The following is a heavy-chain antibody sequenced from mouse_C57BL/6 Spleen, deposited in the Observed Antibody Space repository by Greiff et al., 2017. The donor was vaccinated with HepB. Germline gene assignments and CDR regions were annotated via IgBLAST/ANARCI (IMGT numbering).Heavy chain of an antibody. V-gene: IGHV1-64*01. D-gene: IGHD2-5*01. Sequence: VQLQQPGAELVKPGASVKLSCKASGYTFTSYWMHWVKQRPGQGLEWIGMIHPNSGSTNYNEKFKSKATLTVDKSSSTAYMQLSSLTSEDSAVYYCARGDYYSNYWYFDVWGTGTTVTVSS. CDR1: GYTFTSYW. CDR3: ARGDYYSNYWYFDV. J-gene: IGHJ1*03. CDR2: IHPNSGST.